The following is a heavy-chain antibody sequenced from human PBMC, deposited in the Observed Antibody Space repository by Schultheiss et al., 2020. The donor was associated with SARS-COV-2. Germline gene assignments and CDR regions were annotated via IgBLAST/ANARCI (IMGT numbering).Heavy chain of an antibody. CDR3: AKGGIQYHTPPGY. CDR2: ISYDGSNK. J-gene: IGHJ4*02. D-gene: IGHD5-18*01. V-gene: IGHV3-30*18. Sequence: GGSLRLSCAASGFTFRSYGMHWVRQAPGKGLEWVAVISYDGSNKYYADSVKGRFTISRDNFKNTLYLQMNSLRAEDTAVYYCAKGGIQYHTPPGYWGQGTLVTVSS. CDR1: GFTFRSYG.